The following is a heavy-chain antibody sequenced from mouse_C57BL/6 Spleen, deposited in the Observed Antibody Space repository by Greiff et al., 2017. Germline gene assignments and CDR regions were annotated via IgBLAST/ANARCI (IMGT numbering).Heavy chain of an antibody. J-gene: IGHJ2*01. V-gene: IGHV1-15*01. CDR3: TRYRFSY. CDR2: IDTETGGT. Sequence: QVQLQQSGAELVRPGASVTLSCKASGYTFTDYEMHWVKQTPVHGLEWIGAIDTETGGTAYNQKFKGKAILTADKSSSTAYMELRSLTSEDSAGYYWTRYRFSYWGQGTTLTVSS. CDR1: GYTFTDYE.